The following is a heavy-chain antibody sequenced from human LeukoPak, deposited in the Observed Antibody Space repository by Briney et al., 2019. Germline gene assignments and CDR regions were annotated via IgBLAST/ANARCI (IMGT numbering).Heavy chain of an antibody. J-gene: IGHJ4*02. CDR1: GFTFSSYA. CDR3: AKARYYYDSSGGYYFDY. V-gene: IGHV3-23*01. Sequence: GGSLRLSCAASGFTFSSYAMSWVRQAPGKGLEWVSAISGSGGSTYYADSVKGRFTISRDNSKNTLYLQMNSLRAEDTAVYHCAKARYYYDSSGGYYFDYWGQGTLVTVSS. D-gene: IGHD3-22*01. CDR2: ISGSGGST.